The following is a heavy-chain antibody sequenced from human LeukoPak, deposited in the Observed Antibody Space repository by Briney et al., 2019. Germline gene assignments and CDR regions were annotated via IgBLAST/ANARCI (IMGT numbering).Heavy chain of an antibody. D-gene: IGHD3-22*01. Sequence: GGPLRLSCAASRFTLSSYWMHWVRQAPGKGLVWVSRINTDESGTSYADSVKGRFIISRDNAKNTLYLQMNSLRAEDTAVYYCARAAYDSSGYLTLWGQGTLVTVSS. CDR2: INTDESGT. J-gene: IGHJ4*02. CDR3: ARAAYDSSGYLTL. CDR1: RFTLSSYW. V-gene: IGHV3-74*01.